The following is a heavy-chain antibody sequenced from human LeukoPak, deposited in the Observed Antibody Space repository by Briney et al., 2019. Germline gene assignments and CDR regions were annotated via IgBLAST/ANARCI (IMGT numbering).Heavy chain of an antibody. CDR2: MNPNSGNT. CDR1: GYTFTSYD. J-gene: IGHJ5*02. V-gene: IGHV1-8*01. Sequence: GASVTVSCTASGYTFTSYDIYWVRLAPGQGLEWMGWMNPNSGNTGYAQKFQGRVTMTRNTSLSTAYMELSSLRSEDTAVYYCARGLADWFDPWGQGTLVTVSS. CDR3: ARGLADWFDP.